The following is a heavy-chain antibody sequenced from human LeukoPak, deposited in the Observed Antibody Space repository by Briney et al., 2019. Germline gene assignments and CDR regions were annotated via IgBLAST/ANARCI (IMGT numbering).Heavy chain of an antibody. V-gene: IGHV3-53*01. CDR2: IYSGGTT. CDR1: GFTVSGYY. J-gene: IGHJ4*02. D-gene: IGHD4-17*01. CDR3: ARTLLYGDQDY. Sequence: PGGSLRLSCAASGFTVSGYYMTWVRQAPGKGLEWVSVIYSGGTTYYADSVKGRFTISRDNSKNTLYLQMNSLRAEDTAVYYCARTLLYGDQDYWGQGTLVTVSS.